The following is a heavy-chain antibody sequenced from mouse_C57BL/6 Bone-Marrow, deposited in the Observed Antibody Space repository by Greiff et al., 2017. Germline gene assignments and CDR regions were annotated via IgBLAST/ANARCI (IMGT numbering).Heavy chain of an antibody. J-gene: IGHJ2*01. Sequence: VQLQQPWAELVKPGASVKVSCKASGYTFTSYWMHWVKQRPGQGLEWIGRIHPSDSDTNYNQKFKGKATLTVDKSSSTAYMQLSSLTSEDSAVYYCAFTVVAKGNYFDYWGQGTTLTVSS. V-gene: IGHV1-74*01. CDR3: AFTVVAKGNYFDY. CDR2: IHPSDSDT. CDR1: GYTFTSYW. D-gene: IGHD1-1*01.